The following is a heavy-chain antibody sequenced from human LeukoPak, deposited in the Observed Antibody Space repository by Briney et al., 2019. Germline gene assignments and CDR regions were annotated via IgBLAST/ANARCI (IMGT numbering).Heavy chain of an antibody. V-gene: IGHV3-64D*09. Sequence: GGSLRLSCSASGFTFTSYAMHWVRQAPGKGLEYVSAISSNGGNTYYADSVKGRFTIPRDNSRNTLFLQMSSLRAEDTAVYFCVKGSNNNFDYWGQGTLVTVSS. CDR2: ISSNGGNT. CDR3: VKGSNNNFDY. CDR1: GFTFTSYA. D-gene: IGHD1/OR15-1a*01. J-gene: IGHJ4*02.